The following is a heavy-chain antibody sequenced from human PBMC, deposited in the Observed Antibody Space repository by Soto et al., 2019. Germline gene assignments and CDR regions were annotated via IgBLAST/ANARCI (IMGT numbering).Heavy chain of an antibody. Sequence: EVQLVESVGGLVKPGGSLTLSCGASGFAFRSYNMNWVRQAPGKGLEWVASISSGSSNIYYADSVKGRFTISRDNAKNSLYLQMDSLRAEDSAVYYCASTTVVAATFDFWGQGTLVTVSS. V-gene: IGHV3-21*01. CDR2: ISSGSSNI. CDR1: GFAFRSYN. J-gene: IGHJ4*02. D-gene: IGHD2-15*01. CDR3: ASTTVVAATFDF.